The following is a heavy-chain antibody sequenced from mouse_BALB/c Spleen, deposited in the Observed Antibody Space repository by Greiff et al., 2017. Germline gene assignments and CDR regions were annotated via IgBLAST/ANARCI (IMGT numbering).Heavy chain of an antibody. D-gene: IGHD2-4*01. Sequence: EVQLQQSGAELVKPGASVKLSCTASGFYIKDTYMHWVKQRPEQGLEWIGRIDPANGNTKYDPKFQGKATITADTSSNTAYLQLSSLTSEDTAVYYCARFWVITTGSVYAMDYWGQGTSVTVSS. CDR1: GFYIKDTY. J-gene: IGHJ4*01. CDR2: IDPANGNT. V-gene: IGHV14-3*02. CDR3: ARFWVITTGSVYAMDY.